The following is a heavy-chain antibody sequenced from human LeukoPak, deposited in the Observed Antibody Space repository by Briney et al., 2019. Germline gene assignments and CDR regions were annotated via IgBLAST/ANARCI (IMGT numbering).Heavy chain of an antibody. J-gene: IGHJ5*02. CDR2: IYSGGST. Sequence: GGSLRLSCAASGFTFSSYSMNWVRQAPGKGLEWVSVIYSGGSTYYADSVKGRFTISRDNSKNTLYLQMNSLRAEDTAVYYCARKCPGEGGSCYATWGQGTLVTVSS. V-gene: IGHV3-53*01. CDR1: GFTFSSYS. CDR3: ARKCPGEGGSCYAT. D-gene: IGHD2-15*01.